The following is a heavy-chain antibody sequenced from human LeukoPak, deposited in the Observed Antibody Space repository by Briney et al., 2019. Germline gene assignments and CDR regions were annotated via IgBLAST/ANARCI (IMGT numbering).Heavy chain of an antibody. J-gene: IGHJ4*02. CDR2: IYYSGST. Sequence: PSETLSLTCTVSGGSNSSSRYYWGWIRQPPGKGLEWIGSIYYSGSTYYNPSLKSRVTISVDTSKNQFSLKLSSVTAADTAVYYCARHGSTNWYYYDSSGYPDYWGQGTLVTVSS. CDR1: GGSNSSSRYY. D-gene: IGHD3-22*01. CDR3: ARHGSTNWYYYDSSGYPDY. V-gene: IGHV4-39*01.